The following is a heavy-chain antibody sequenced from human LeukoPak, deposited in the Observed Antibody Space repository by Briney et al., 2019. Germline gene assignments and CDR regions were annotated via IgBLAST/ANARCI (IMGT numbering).Heavy chain of an antibody. CDR2: IIPMFGTA. CDR3: ARVFARGGEISGSYYYY. V-gene: IGHV1-69*05. Sequence: SVKVSCKASGYTFTSYDINWVRQAPGQGLEWMGGIIPMFGTANYAQKFQGRVTITTEESTSTAYMELSSLGSEDTAMYYCARVFARGGEISGSYYYYWGQGTLVTVSS. CDR1: GYTFTSYD. D-gene: IGHD1-26*01. J-gene: IGHJ4*02.